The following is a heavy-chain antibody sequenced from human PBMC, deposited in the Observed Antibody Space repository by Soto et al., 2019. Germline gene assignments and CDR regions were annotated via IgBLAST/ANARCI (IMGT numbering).Heavy chain of an antibody. D-gene: IGHD3-16*01. CDR1: GYTFTSYG. J-gene: IGHJ4*02. V-gene: IGHV1-18*01. CDR2: IGAYNGNT. Sequence: GASVKVSCKASGYTFTSYGISWVRQAPGQGLEWMGWIGAYNGNTNYAQKLQGRVTMTTDTSTSTAYMELRSLRSDDTAVYYWARHSIMITFGGAHDYWGQGTLVTVSP. CDR3: ARHSIMITFGGAHDY.